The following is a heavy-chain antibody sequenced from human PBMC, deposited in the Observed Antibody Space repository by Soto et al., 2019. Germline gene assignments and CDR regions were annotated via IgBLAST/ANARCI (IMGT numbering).Heavy chain of an antibody. CDR1: GFTFNTYW. Sequence: GSLRLSCAASGFTFNTYWMTWVRQAPGKGLEWVANIKQDGSETYYVDSVKGRFTISRDSSKNTVSLEMTSLRAEDTAVYYCAKGGRQWLVTSVFNYWGQGALVTGSS. CDR3: AKGGRQWLVTSVFNY. J-gene: IGHJ4*02. V-gene: IGHV3-7*04. CDR2: IKQDGSET. D-gene: IGHD6-19*01.